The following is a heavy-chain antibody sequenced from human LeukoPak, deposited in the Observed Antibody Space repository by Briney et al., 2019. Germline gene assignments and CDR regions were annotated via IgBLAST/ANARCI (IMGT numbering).Heavy chain of an antibody. CDR3: ARDPAPNYYYGMDV. J-gene: IGHJ6*02. V-gene: IGHV3-7*03. CDR1: GFIFSDYS. CDR2: IKQDGSEK. Sequence: TGGSLRLSCAASGFIFSDYSMNWVRQTPGKGLEWVANIKQDGSEKYYVDSVKGRFTISRDNAKNSLYLQMNSLRAEDTAVYYCARDPAPNYYYGMDVWGQGTTVTVSS.